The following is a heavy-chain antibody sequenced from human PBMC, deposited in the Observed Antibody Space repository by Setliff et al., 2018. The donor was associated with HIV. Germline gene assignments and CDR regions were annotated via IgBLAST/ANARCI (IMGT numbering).Heavy chain of an antibody. CDR3: ATQRSFQRAFEAVAGSFDP. J-gene: IGHJ5*02. CDR1: GDSISTDY. Sequence: ETLSLTCTVSGDSISTDYWTWIRQPPGKGLEWVGYIFHGGSTYYKPSLKRRVSISVDTSKNQFSLKLRSVTAADTAVYYCATQRSFQRAFEAVAGSFDPWGQGILVTVSS. V-gene: IGHV4-59*04. D-gene: IGHD6-19*01. CDR2: IFHGGST.